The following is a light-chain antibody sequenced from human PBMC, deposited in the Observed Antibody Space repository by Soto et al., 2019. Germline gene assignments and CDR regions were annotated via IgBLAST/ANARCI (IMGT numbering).Light chain of an antibody. CDR2: GAS. J-gene: IGKJ1*01. Sequence: EIVMTQSPATLSLSPGERATLSCRASQSVSNNLAWYQKQPGQAPRLLIYGASTRATDIPASFSGCGSGTEFTLTISTLPSEDFADYSYQQYNNWWTFGQGTKVEIK. CDR3: QQYNNWWT. CDR1: QSVSNN. V-gene: IGKV3-15*01.